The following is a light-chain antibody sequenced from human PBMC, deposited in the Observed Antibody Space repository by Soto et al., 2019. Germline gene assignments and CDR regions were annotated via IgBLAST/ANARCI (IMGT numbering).Light chain of an antibody. Sequence: QSALTQPASLSGSPGQSITISCTGTSSDVGGYNYVSWYQQHPGKDPKLMIYDVSNRPSGVSNRFSGSKSGNTASLTISGLQAEDEADYYCSSYTASSTTHYVFGTGTKLIVL. V-gene: IGLV2-14*03. CDR3: SSYTASSTTHYV. CDR2: DVS. J-gene: IGLJ1*01. CDR1: SSDVGGYNY.